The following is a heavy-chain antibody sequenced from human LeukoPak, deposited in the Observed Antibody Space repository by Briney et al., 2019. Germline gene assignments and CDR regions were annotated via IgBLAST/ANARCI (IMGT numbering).Heavy chain of an antibody. Sequence: ASVKVSCKASGYIFTDYYMHWVRQAPGQELGWMGRINPNSGGTNYAQKFQGRVTMTRDTSISTAYTELSSLRSEDTAVYYCATADYYDSSGYDFDYWGQGTLVTVSS. CDR2: INPNSGGT. CDR1: GYIFTDYY. D-gene: IGHD3-22*01. J-gene: IGHJ4*02. CDR3: ATADYYDSSGYDFDY. V-gene: IGHV1/OR15-1*01.